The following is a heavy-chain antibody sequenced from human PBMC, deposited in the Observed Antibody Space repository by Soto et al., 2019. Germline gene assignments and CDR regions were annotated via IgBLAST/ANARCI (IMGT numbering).Heavy chain of an antibody. CDR3: ARAFSDAFES. CDR1: GFTFSDYY. CDR2: ISSSGTGI. V-gene: IGHV3-11*01. J-gene: IGHJ3*02. Sequence: GGSLRLSCAASGFTFSDYYMTWIRQAPGKGLEWVSYISSSGTGIYYADSVKGRFTISRDNAKKSLYLQMSSLRAEDTAGYYCARAFSDAFESWVQGTMFTVSS.